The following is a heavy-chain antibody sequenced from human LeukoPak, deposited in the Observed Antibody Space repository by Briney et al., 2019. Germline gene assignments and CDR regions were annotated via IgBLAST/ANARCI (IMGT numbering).Heavy chain of an antibody. V-gene: IGHV3-7*01. CDR2: IKQDGSEK. D-gene: IGHD2-2*01. CDR3: ARDCSSTSCYWTFDY. CDR1: GFTFSSYW. J-gene: IGHJ4*02. Sequence: PGGSLRLSCAASGFTFSSYWMSWVRQAPGKGLEWVANIKQDGSEKYYVGSVKGRFTISRDNAKNSLYLQMNSLRAEDTAVYYCARDCSSTSCYWTFDYWGQGTLVTVSS.